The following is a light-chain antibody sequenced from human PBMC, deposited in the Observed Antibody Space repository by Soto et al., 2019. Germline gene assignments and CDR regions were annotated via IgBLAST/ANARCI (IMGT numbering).Light chain of an antibody. V-gene: IGKV3-11*01. CDR2: DAS. CDR3: QQRSNWPPYT. CDR1: QSVSSY. Sequence: EIVLTQSPATLSLSPGERATLSCRASQSVSSYLAWYQQKPGQAPRLLIYDASNRATGIPARFSGSGSWTDFTLTISSLEPEDFAVYYGQQRSNWPPYTFGQGTKLEI. J-gene: IGKJ2*01.